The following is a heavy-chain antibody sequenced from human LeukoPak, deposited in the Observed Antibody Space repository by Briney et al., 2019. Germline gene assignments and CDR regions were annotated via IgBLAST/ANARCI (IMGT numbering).Heavy chain of an antibody. V-gene: IGHV4-4*07. J-gene: IGHJ3*02. D-gene: IGHD1-26*01. CDR3: AREAPIVGAHDAFDI. CDR1: GGSISSYY. Sequence: SETLSLTCTVSGGSISSYYWSWIRQPAGKGLEWIGRIYTSGSTYYNPSLKSRVTISVDTSKNQFSLKLSSVTAADTAVYYCAREAPIVGAHDAFDIWGQGTMVTVSS. CDR2: IYTSGST.